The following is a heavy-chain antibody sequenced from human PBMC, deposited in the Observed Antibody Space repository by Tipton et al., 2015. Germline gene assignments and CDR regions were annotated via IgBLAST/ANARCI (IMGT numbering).Heavy chain of an antibody. CDR2: ISDSGANT. CDR3: ATVSYYFDY. J-gene: IGHJ4*02. V-gene: IGHV3-23*01. Sequence: SLRLSCAASGFTFSSSAMSWVRQAPVKGLEWVSAISDSGANTYYADSVKGRFTISRDNSKNTLYLQMNSLRAEDTAVYYCATVSYYFDYWGQGTLVIVSS. CDR1: GFTFSSSA.